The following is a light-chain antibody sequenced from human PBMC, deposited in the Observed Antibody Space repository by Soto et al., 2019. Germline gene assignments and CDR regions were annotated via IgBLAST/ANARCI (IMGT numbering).Light chain of an antibody. CDR2: DDN. J-gene: IGLJ3*02. CDR1: SGRIASNY. V-gene: IGLV6-57*01. CDR3: HSSDSSHHWV. Sequence: NFMLTQPHSVSESPGKTVTISCTRTSGRIASNYVQWYQQRPGSSPTTVIYDDNQRPSGVPDRFSGSIDSSSNSASLTISGLKTEDEADYYCHSSDSSHHWVFGGGTKLTVL.